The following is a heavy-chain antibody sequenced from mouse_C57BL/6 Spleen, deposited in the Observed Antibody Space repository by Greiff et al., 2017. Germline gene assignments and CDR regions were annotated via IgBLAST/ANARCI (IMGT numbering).Heavy chain of an antibody. Sequence: EVKLMESGGGLVKPGGSLKLSCAASGFTFSDYGMHWVRQAPEKGLEWVAYISSGSSTIYYADTVKGRFTFSRDNAKNTLFRQMTILRSEDTAMYYCAMRAIYDYDGRGYWGQGTSVTGSS. CDR3: AMRAIYDYDGRGY. J-gene: IGHJ4*01. V-gene: IGHV5-17*01. CDR2: ISSGSSTI. CDR1: GFTFSDYG. D-gene: IGHD2-4*01.